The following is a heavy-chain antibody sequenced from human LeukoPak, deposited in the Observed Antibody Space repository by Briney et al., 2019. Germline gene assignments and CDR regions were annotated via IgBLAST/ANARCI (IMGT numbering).Heavy chain of an antibody. CDR1: GYKFSNYW. CDR3: ARGVGATRFDY. CDR2: MYPGDSDT. Sequence: GESLKISCKGSGYKFSNYWIGWVRQMPGTGLEWMGIMYPGDSDTRYSPSFQGHVTISADKSIGTAFLQWSSLKASDTAMFYCARGVGATRFDYWGQGTLVTVSS. J-gene: IGHJ4*02. D-gene: IGHD1-26*01. V-gene: IGHV5-51*01.